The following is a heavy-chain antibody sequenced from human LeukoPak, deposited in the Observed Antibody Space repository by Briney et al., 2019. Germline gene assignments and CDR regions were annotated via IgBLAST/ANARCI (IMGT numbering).Heavy chain of an antibody. CDR1: GFTFSSYS. Sequence: GGSLRLSCAASGFTFSSYSMNWVRQAPGKGLEWVSYISSSSSIIYYADSVKGRFTISRDNSKNTLYLQMNSLRAEDTAVYYCAKAFYSGYDWDYYYGMDVWGQGTTVTVSS. CDR2: ISSSSSII. CDR3: AKAFYSGYDWDYYYGMDV. V-gene: IGHV3-48*01. D-gene: IGHD5-12*01. J-gene: IGHJ6*02.